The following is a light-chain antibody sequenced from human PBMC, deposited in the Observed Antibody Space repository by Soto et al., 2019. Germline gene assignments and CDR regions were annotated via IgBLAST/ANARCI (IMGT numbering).Light chain of an antibody. J-gene: IGKJ1*01. V-gene: IGKV3-15*01. Sequence: IVNTHSPSTLSKNTGERATLSCRASQSVSSNLAWYQQKPGQAPRLLIYGASTRATGIPARFSGSGSGTEFTLTISSLQSEDFAVYYCQQYNNCPPTFGQGTKVDIK. CDR2: GAS. CDR1: QSVSSN. CDR3: QQYNNCPPT.